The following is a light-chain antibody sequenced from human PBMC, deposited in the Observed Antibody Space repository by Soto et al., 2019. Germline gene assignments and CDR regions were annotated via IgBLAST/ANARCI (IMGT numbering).Light chain of an antibody. CDR3: QQYNKWIT. Sequence: EIVMKQSPATLSVSPGERATLSCRASQSISINLAWYQQKPGQAPRLLIYAASNRATGVPARFSGSWSGTEFTLTISSLQSEDFAVYYCQQYNKWITFGQGTRLEIK. CDR2: AAS. V-gene: IGKV3-15*01. J-gene: IGKJ5*01. CDR1: QSISIN.